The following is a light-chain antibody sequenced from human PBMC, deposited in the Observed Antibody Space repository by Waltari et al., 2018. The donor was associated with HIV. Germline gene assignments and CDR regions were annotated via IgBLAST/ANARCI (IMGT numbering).Light chain of an antibody. J-gene: IGLJ2*01. CDR2: DVN. CDR1: SIVVGRYNY. V-gene: IGLV2-11*01. CDR3: SSYSGTYTPVL. Sequence: QSALTQPRSLSGSPGQSVTIPCTGTSIVVGRYNYVSWYQQHPGKATKHIILDVNKRPSGVPDRISASKSGNTASLTISGLQAEDEADYHCSSYSGTYTPVLYGGETKLTVL.